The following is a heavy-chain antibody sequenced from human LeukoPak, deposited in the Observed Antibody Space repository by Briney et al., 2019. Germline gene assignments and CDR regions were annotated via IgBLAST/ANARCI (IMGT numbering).Heavy chain of an antibody. CDR3: AGDSPQGGRNFDY. CDR2: TYYRSKWYN. D-gene: IGHD2-15*01. J-gene: IGHJ4*02. Sequence: SQTLSLTCAISGDSVSSNSAAWTWIRQSPSRGLEWLGRTYYRSKWYNDYAVSVKSRITINPDTSKNQFSLQLNSVTPEDTAVYYCAGDSPQGGRNFDYWGQGTLVTVSS. CDR1: GDSVSSNSAA. V-gene: IGHV6-1*01.